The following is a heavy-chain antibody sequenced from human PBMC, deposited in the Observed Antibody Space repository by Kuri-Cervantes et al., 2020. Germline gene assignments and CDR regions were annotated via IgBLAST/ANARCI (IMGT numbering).Heavy chain of an antibody. Sequence: SGPTLVKPTQTLTLTCTFSGFSLSTSGVGVGWIRQPPGKALEWLALIFWDDDKRYSPSLKGRLTITKDTSKNQVVLTVTNLDPVDTATYYCAPRGKPSQEPVPRSTSCYKGYWGQGTLVTVSS. D-gene: IGHD2-2*02. V-gene: IGHV2-5*02. CDR3: APRGKPSQEPVPRSTSCYKGY. CDR2: IFWDDDK. CDR1: GFSLSTSGVG. J-gene: IGHJ4*02.